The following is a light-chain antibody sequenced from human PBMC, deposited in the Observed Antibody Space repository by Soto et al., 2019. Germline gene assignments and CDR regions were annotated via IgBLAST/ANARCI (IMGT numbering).Light chain of an antibody. J-gene: IGKJ1*01. V-gene: IGKV3-15*01. CDR3: QQFNNWPRT. CDR1: QSVSTSY. Sequence: DIVLTHSPGTLSLSPCDRATLSFSASQSVSTSYLAWYQQKPGQAPRLLIYDASTRATGIPARFSGSGSGTEFTLTISSLQSEDFAVYYCQQFNNWPRTFGQGTKVDIK. CDR2: DAS.